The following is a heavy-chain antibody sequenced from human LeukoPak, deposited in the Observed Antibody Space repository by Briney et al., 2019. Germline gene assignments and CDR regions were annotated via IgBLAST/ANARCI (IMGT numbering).Heavy chain of an antibody. CDR2: IYSGGST. V-gene: IGHV3-66*01. CDR3: ARDLRYSYGIPPPIDY. CDR1: GFTVSSNY. D-gene: IGHD5-18*01. J-gene: IGHJ4*02. Sequence: GGSLRLSCAASGFTVSSNYMSWVRQAPGQGLEWVSVIYSGGSTYYADSVKGRFTISRDNSKNTLYLQMNSLRAEDTAVYYCARDLRYSYGIPPPIDYWGQGTLVTVSS.